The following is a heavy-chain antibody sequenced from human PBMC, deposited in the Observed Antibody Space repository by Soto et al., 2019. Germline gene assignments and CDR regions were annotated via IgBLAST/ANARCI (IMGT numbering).Heavy chain of an antibody. CDR2: ISYSGST. J-gene: IGHJ4*02. Sequence: SETLSLTCTVSGGSISSYYWSWIRQPPGKGLEWIGYISYSGSTNHNPSLKGRVTISVDTSKNQFSLKLSSVTAADTAMYFCARTDYYDSSGSFGYWGQGTLVTVSS. CDR3: ARTDYYDSSGSFGY. D-gene: IGHD3-22*01. CDR1: GGSISSYY. V-gene: IGHV4-59*01.